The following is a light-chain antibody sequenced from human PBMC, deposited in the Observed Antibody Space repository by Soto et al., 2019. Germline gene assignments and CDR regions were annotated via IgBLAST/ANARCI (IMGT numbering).Light chain of an antibody. CDR3: QQYGSPWM. Sequence: PMTQSPSTLSASGGARVTLPCRASQTINNQLAWHQQKPGKAPKLLIYDVSTLESGVPSRFSGSGSGTEFTLTISRLEPEDFAVYYRQQYGSPWMFGQGTKVDI. V-gene: IGKV1-5*01. CDR1: QTINNQ. CDR2: DVS. J-gene: IGKJ1*01.